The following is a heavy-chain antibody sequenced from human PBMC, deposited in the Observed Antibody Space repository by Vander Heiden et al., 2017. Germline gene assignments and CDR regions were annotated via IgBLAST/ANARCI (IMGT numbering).Heavy chain of an antibody. Sequence: QVQLLETGGGLLMPGGSLRLSCTASGFTFSDYYMSWNCQAPGKGLEWVSYISSSGSTIYYADSVKGRFTISRENAKNSLYLQMNSLRAEDTAVYYCARDIAARLSDAFDIWGQGTMVTVSS. CDR3: ARDIAARLSDAFDI. CDR1: GFTFSDYY. CDR2: ISSSGSTI. V-gene: IGHV3-11*01. J-gene: IGHJ3*02. D-gene: IGHD6-6*01.